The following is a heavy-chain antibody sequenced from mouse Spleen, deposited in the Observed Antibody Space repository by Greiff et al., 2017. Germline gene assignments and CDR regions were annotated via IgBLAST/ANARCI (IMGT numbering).Heavy chain of an antibody. D-gene: IGHD1-2*01. J-gene: IGHJ2*01. V-gene: IGHV5-9-3*01. Sequence: EVQRVESGGGLVKPGGSLKLSCAASGFTFSSYAMSWVRQTPEKRLEWVATISSGGSYTYYPDSVKGRFTISRDNAKNTLYLQMSSLRSEDTAMYYCASSTTAFDYWGQGTTLTVSS. CDR1: GFTFSSYA. CDR3: ASSTTAFDY. CDR2: ISSGGSYT.